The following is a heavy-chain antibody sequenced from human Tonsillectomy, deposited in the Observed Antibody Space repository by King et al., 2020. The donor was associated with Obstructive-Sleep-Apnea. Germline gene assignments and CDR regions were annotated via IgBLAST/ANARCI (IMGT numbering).Heavy chain of an antibody. CDR2: IYHSGST. Sequence: QLQESGPGLVKPSGTLSLTCAVSGGSISSSNWWSWVRQPPGKGLEWIGEIYHSGSTNYNPSLKSRVTMSVDKSKNQFSLKLSSVTAADTAVYYCATLNSQLRFLEWLRVFDIWGQGTMVTVSS. CDR3: ATLNSQLRFLEWLRVFDI. V-gene: IGHV4-4*02. J-gene: IGHJ3*02. CDR1: GGSISSSNW. D-gene: IGHD3-3*01.